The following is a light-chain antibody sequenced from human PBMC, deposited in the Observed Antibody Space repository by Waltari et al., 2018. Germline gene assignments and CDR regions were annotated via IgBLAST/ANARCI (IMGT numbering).Light chain of an antibody. V-gene: IGKV3-20*01. Sequence: EIVLTQSPGTLSLPPGERATLSCRASHSVTSSNLAWIQQKPGQAPRLLMHGATSRATGIPDRFSGFGSGTDFTLTISGLEPEDFAIYHCQQFGSSPITFGQGTRLEIK. CDR2: GAT. CDR3: QQFGSSPIT. J-gene: IGKJ5*01. CDR1: HSVTSSN.